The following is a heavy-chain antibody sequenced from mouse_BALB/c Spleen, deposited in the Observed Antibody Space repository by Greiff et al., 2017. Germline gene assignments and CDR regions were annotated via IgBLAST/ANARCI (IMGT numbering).Heavy chain of an antibody. V-gene: IGHV2-9*02. CDR3: ASPGGYDGFAY. CDR1: GFSLTSYG. J-gene: IGHJ3*01. CDR2: IWAGGST. Sequence: QVQLKESGPGLVAPSQSLSITCTVSGFSLTSYGVHWVRQPPGKGLEWLGVIWAGGSTNYNSALMSRLSISKDNSKSQVFLKMNSLQTDDTAMYYCASPGGYDGFAYWGQGTLVTVSA. D-gene: IGHD2-2*01.